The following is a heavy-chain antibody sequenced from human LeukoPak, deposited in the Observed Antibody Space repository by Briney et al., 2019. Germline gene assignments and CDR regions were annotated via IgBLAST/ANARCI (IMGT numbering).Heavy chain of an antibody. CDR1: GGSISSGRFY. J-gene: IGHJ4*02. Sequence: PSETLSLTCTVSGGSISSGRFYWSWIRQPAGKGLEWIGRIYTSGSTNYNPSLKSRVTISVDTSKNQFSLKLSSVTAADTAVYYCARGGSGWYYFDYWGQGTLVTVSS. V-gene: IGHV4-61*02. CDR2: IYTSGST. D-gene: IGHD6-19*01. CDR3: ARGGSGWYYFDY.